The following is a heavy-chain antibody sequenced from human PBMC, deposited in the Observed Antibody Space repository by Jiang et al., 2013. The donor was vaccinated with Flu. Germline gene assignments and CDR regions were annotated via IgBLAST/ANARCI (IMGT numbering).Heavy chain of an antibody. CDR2: MNPNSGNT. CDR3: ARRMDYDILTGLYYYYGMDV. Sequence: PGASVKVSCKASGYTFTSYDINWVRQATGQGLEWMGWMNPNSGNTGYAQKFQGRVTMTRNTSISTAYMELSSLRSEDTAVYYCARRMDYDILTGLYYYYGMDVWGQGTTVTVSS. J-gene: IGHJ6*02. V-gene: IGHV1-8*01. D-gene: IGHD3-9*01. CDR1: GYTFTSYD.